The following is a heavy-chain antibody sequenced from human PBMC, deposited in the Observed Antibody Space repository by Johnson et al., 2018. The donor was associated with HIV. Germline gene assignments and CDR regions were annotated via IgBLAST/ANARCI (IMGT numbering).Heavy chain of an antibody. V-gene: IGHV3-48*04. Sequence: VQLVESGGGVVQPGRSLRLSCAASGFTFSSYAMHWVRQAPGKGLEWVSYISSSGSTIYYADSVKGRFTISRDNAKNSLYLQMNSLRAEDTAVYYCAKDLAVAAMGAFDIWGQGTMVTVSS. CDR1: GFTFSSYA. J-gene: IGHJ3*02. CDR2: ISSSGSTI. CDR3: AKDLAVAAMGAFDI. D-gene: IGHD6-19*01.